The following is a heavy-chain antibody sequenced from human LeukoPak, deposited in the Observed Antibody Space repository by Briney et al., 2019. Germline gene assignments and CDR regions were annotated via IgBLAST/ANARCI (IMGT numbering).Heavy chain of an antibody. CDR3: AREPVPSSGRNSVYFDY. J-gene: IGHJ4*02. Sequence: GGSLRLSCAASGFTFSSYEMNWVRQAPGKGLEWVSYISSSGSTIYYADSVKGRFTISRDNAKNSLYLQMNSLRAEDTAVYYCAREPVPSSGRNSVYFDYWGQGTLVTVSS. CDR2: ISSSGSTI. CDR1: GFTFSSYE. V-gene: IGHV3-48*03. D-gene: IGHD6-19*01.